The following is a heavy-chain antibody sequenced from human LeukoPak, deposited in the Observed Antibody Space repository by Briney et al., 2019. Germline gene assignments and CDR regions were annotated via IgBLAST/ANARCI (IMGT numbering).Heavy chain of an antibody. CDR2: IYYSGST. D-gene: IGHD3-9*01. J-gene: IGHJ6*03. CDR1: GGSISSGDYY. CDR3: ARAYYDILTGYYYYYMDV. V-gene: IGHV4-61*08. Sequence: PSETLSLTCTVSGGSISSGDYYWSWIRQPPGKGLEWIGYIYYSGSTNYNPSLKSRVTISVDTSKNQFSLKLSSVTAADTAVYYCARAYYDILTGYYYYYMDVWGKGTTVTVSS.